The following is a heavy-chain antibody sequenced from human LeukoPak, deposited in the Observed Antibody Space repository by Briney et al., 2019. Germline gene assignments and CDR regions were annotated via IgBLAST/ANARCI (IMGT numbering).Heavy chain of an antibody. Sequence: SETLSLTCTVSGGSISSYYWSWIRQPPGKGLEWIGYIYYSGSTNYNPSLKSRVTISVDTSKNQFSLKLSSVTAADTAVYYCAKDIRNYDSSAFDYWGQGTVVTVSS. CDR1: GGSISSYY. CDR3: AKDIRNYDSSAFDY. J-gene: IGHJ4*02. D-gene: IGHD3-22*01. V-gene: IGHV4-59*12. CDR2: IYYSGST.